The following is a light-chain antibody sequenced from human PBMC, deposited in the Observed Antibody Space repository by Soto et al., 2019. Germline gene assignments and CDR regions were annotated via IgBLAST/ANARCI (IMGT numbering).Light chain of an antibody. CDR1: TGAVTSGHY. J-gene: IGLJ2*01. CDR3: LLSYSGARVV. Sequence: QAVVTQERSLTVSPGGTVTLTCGSSTGAVTSGHYPYWFQQKPGQAPRTLIYDTSNKHSWTPARFSGSLLGGKAALTLSGAQPEDEDEYYCLLSYSGARVVFGGGTKLTVL. CDR2: DTS. V-gene: IGLV7-46*01.